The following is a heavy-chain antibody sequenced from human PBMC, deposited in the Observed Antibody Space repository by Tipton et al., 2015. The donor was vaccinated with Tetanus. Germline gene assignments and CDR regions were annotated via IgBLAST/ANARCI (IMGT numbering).Heavy chain of an antibody. D-gene: IGHD1-26*01. CDR1: GFTFSTHA. J-gene: IGHJ5*02. CDR3: ARLNSGSYPGWLDP. Sequence: SLRLSCAASGFTFSTHALHWVRQAPGRGLEWVGLISHASNAYYADSVKGRFTISRDNSKSTLYLQMNSLRPDDTGVYFCARLNSGSYPGWLDPWGQGTRLTVSS. V-gene: IGHV3-30*04. CDR2: ISHASNA.